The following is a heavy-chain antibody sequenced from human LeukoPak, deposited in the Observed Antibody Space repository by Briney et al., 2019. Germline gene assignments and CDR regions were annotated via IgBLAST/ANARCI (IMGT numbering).Heavy chain of an antibody. CDR2: ISIDGRSK. D-gene: IGHD1-20*01. J-gene: IGHJ3*02. Sequence: QSGGSLRLSCEASGFNFSRYAVHWVRQAPGKGLDWVVSISIDGRSKYYADSVKGRFTISRDNSKNTLSLQMNSLRTEDTAVYYCARDNWSEYLADALDIWGQGTMVTVSS. CDR1: GFNFSRYA. CDR3: ARDNWSEYLADALDI. V-gene: IGHV3-30*04.